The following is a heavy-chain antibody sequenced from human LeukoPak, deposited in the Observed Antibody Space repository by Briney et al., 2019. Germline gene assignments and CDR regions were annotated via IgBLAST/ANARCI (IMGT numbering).Heavy chain of an antibody. D-gene: IGHD3-10*01. V-gene: IGHV3-30*02. CDR1: GFTFSSYG. CDR2: IRYDGSNK. CDR3: AKRGSVLLDY. J-gene: IGHJ4*02. Sequence: GGSLRLSCAASGFTFSSYGMHWVRQAPGKGLEWVAFIRYDGSNKYYADSVKGRFTIARDNSKNTLYLQMNSLRVEDTAVYYCAKRGSVLLDYWGQGTLVTVSS.